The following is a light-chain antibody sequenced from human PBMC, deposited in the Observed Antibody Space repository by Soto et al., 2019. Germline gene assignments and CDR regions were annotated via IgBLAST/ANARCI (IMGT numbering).Light chain of an antibody. CDR3: QQYGSSS. CDR2: GAS. J-gene: IGKJ4*01. CDR1: QSVSSSY. Sequence: IVLTQSPGTLSLSPGERATLSCRASQSVSSSYLAWYQQKPGQAPRPLIYGASSRAPGITDRFSGSGSGKDVTLTISRLEPDEIAGYYCQQYGSSSFGGGNKVEIK. V-gene: IGKV3-20*01.